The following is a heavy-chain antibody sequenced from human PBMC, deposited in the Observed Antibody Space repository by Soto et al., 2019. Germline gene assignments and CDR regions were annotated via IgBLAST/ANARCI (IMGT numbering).Heavy chain of an antibody. J-gene: IGHJ4*02. V-gene: IGHV3-23*01. D-gene: IGHD3-22*01. CDR2: ISGSGGST. Sequence: PGGSLRLSCAASGFTFSSYAMSWVRQAPGKGLEWVSAISGSGGSTYYADSVKGRFTISRDNSKNTLYLQMNSLRAEDTAVYYCAKDSPSVHGSSGYYGKNFDYWGQGTLVTVPS. CDR3: AKDSPSVHGSSGYYGKNFDY. CDR1: GFTFSSYA.